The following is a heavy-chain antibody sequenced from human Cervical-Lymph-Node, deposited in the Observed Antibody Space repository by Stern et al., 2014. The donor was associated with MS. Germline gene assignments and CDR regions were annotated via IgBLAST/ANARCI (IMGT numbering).Heavy chain of an antibody. Sequence: QVQLVESGPGLLRPSETLSLTCNESGASITSHFWSWIRQPPGKGLEWIGYIYYRGTTNYNASLKGRVAISIATSKTQFSLRLSSVTPADTAVYYCARATDLWGQGALVTVSS. J-gene: IGHJ5*02. V-gene: IGHV4-59*11. CDR3: ARATDL. CDR2: IYYRGTT. CDR1: GASITSHF.